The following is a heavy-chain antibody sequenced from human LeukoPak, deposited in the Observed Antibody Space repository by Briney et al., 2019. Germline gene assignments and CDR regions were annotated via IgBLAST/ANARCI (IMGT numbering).Heavy chain of an antibody. CDR2: INPKSGRT. J-gene: IGHJ4*02. CDR1: GYTFTNYD. CDR3: ARVDPSRIVVVGDY. Sequence: EASVKVSCKTSGYTFTNYDINWVRQATGQGLEWMGWINPKSGRTGYAQKFQGRVTSTRNTSISTAYMELNNLRSDDTAVYYCARVDPSRIVVVGDYWGQGTLVTVSS. V-gene: IGHV1-8*03. D-gene: IGHD3-22*01.